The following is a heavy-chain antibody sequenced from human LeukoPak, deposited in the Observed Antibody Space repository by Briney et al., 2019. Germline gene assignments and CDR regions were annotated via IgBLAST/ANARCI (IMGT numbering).Heavy chain of an antibody. D-gene: IGHD3-16*02. Sequence: GTSVKVSCKASGYTFSSYGISWVRQAPGHGPGGMGWISVYNGNTKYAQKFQGRVTMTTDPFTRTAYMEVTSLRSDDTAVYYCARDQYDSVWDSHRPYFDYWGQGTLVTVSS. CDR2: ISVYNGNT. CDR3: ARDQYDSVWDSHRPYFDY. J-gene: IGHJ4*02. V-gene: IGHV1-18*01. CDR1: GYTFSSYG.